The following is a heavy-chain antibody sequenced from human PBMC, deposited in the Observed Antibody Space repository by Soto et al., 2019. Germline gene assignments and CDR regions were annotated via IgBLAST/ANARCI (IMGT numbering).Heavy chain of an antibody. Sequence: QITLKESGPTLVKPTQTLTLTCTFSGFSLSTSGVGVGWIRQPPGKALEWLALIYWDDDKRYSPSLKSRLTITKDTSKNHVVLTMTNMDPVDTATYYCAHSLTVTTSANWFDPWGQGTLVTVSS. J-gene: IGHJ5*02. V-gene: IGHV2-5*02. CDR2: IYWDDDK. D-gene: IGHD4-17*01. CDR1: GFSLSTSGVG. CDR3: AHSLTVTTSANWFDP.